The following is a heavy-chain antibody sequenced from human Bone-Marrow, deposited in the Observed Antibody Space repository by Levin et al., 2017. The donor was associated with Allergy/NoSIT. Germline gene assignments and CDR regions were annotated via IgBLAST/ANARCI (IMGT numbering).Heavy chain of an antibody. V-gene: IGHV5-51*01. CDR3: ARPSPDTTMLDS. J-gene: IGHJ4*02. CDR1: GYSFANYW. CDR2: IYGGDSDT. D-gene: IGHD5-18*01. Sequence: GESLKISCVASGYSFANYWIGWVRQMPGKGLEWMGIIYGGDSDTRYSPSFQGQVTISADKSISTAYLQWSSLKASDPAMYYCARPSPDTTMLDSWGQGTLVTVSS.